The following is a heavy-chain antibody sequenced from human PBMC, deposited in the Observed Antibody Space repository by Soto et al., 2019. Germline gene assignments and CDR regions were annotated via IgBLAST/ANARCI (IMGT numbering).Heavy chain of an antibody. V-gene: IGHV4-30-4*01. J-gene: IGHJ4*02. Sequence: PSETLSLTCTVSGGSINSDDFYWSWIRQPPGEGLEWIGFIYYNGRTSYTPSLESRLAISLDTSKNQFSLRLSSVTAADTAVSYCARDRSSSPDYFDFWGPGTLVTVSS. CDR3: ARDRSSSPDYFDF. D-gene: IGHD2-15*01. CDR2: IYYNGRT. CDR1: GGSINSDDFY.